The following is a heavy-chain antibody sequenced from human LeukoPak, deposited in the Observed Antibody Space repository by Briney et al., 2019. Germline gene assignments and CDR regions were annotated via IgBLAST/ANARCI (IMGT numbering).Heavy chain of an antibody. CDR2: IYYSGST. V-gene: IGHV4-31*03. J-gene: IGHJ4*02. Sequence: TLSLTCTVSGGSISSGGYYWSWIRQHPGKGLEWIGYIYYSGSTYYNPSLKSRVTISVDTSKNQFSLKLSSVTAADTAVYYCARVGAAASLEYYFDYWGQGTLVTVSS. CDR1: GGSISSGGYY. CDR3: ARVGAAASLEYYFDY. D-gene: IGHD6-25*01.